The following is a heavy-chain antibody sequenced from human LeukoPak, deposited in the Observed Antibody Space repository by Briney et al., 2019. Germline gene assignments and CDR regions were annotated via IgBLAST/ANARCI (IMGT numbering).Heavy chain of an antibody. Sequence: SETLSLTCTVSGDSISSYYWNWIRQPPGKALEWIGYIYYSGTTNYNPSLKSRVAMSADTSKNQFSLKVNSVTAADTAVYFCATTTIFGSADSFDIWGQGTTVIVSS. J-gene: IGHJ3*02. CDR2: IYYSGTT. D-gene: IGHD3-3*01. CDR1: GDSISSYY. V-gene: IGHV4-59*01. CDR3: ATTTIFGSADSFDI.